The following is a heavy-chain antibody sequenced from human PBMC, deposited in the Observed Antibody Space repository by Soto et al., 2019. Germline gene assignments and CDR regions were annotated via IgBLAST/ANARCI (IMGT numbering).Heavy chain of an antibody. Sequence: GGSLRLSCAASGFTFSSYSMNWVRQAPGKGLEWVSSISSGSSYIYYADSVKGRFTISRDNSKNTLYLQMNSLRAEDTAVYYCAKDWDSSSWSNWFDPWGQGTLVTVSS. CDR1: GFTFSSYS. J-gene: IGHJ5*02. D-gene: IGHD6-13*01. CDR2: ISSGSSYI. V-gene: IGHV3-21*04. CDR3: AKDWDSSSWSNWFDP.